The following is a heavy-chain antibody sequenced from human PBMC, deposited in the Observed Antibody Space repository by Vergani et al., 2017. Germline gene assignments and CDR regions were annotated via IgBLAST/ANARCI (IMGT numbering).Heavy chain of an antibody. CDR3: VKDIAASGNYWYFDL. V-gene: IGHV3-9*01. J-gene: IGHJ2*01. CDR2: INWNSDSI. CDR1: ELPFDDYA. Sequence: EVQLVESGEGLVQLASSLKLPCEALELPFDDYALPWVRQAPGKGLEWVSGINWNSDSIAYADSVKGRFTISRDNAKNSLYLQMNSLRAEDTALYYCVKDIAASGNYWYFDLWGRGTLVTVSS. D-gene: IGHD6-13*01.